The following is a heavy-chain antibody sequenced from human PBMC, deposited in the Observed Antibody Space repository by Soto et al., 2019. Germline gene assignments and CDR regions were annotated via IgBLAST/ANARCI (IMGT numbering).Heavy chain of an antibody. CDR2: VYHSGST. CDR1: GGSISTNNW. J-gene: IGHJ4*02. CDR3: ARAKLCNTLSCPHSFDT. V-gene: IGHV4-4*02. Sequence: QVQLRESGPGLVHASGTLSLTCGVSGGSISTNNWWSWVRQHPGQGLEWIAEVYHSGSTNYNPSLKSRLTISIDKSKNQFSLRLTSVTAADSAVYYCARAKLCNTLSCPHSFDTWGQGTLVTVSS. D-gene: IGHD2-2*01.